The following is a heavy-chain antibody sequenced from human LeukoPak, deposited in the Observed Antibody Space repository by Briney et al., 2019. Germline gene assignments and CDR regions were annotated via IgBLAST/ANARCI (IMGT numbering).Heavy chain of an antibody. Sequence: SVKVSCKASGGTFSSYAISWVRQAPGQGLEWMGGIIPIFGTANYAQKFQGRVTITTDTSTSTAYMELRSLRSDDTAVYYCARARSPFCSGGSCYYRANYYYYMDVWGKGTTVTVSS. CDR3: ARARSPFCSGGSCYYRANYYYYMDV. D-gene: IGHD2-15*01. CDR1: GGTFSSYA. J-gene: IGHJ6*03. V-gene: IGHV1-69*05. CDR2: IIPIFGTA.